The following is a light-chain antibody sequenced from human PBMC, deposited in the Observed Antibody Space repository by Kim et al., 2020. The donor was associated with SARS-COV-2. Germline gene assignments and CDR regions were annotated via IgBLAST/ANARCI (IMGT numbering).Light chain of an antibody. CDR2: DKT. CDR1: SLRLYS. Sequence: LGQTIRITCHGDSLRLYSATWYQQKPGQAPSLLIYDKTHRPSGIPDRFSGSSSGNTASLTITEAQAEDEADYYCGSRASNAEHQWVFGGGTQLTVL. V-gene: IGLV3-19*01. CDR3: GSRASNAEHQWV. J-gene: IGLJ3*02.